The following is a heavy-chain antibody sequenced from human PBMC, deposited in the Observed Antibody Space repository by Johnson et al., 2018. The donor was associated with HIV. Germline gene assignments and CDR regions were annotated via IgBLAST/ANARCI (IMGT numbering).Heavy chain of an antibody. V-gene: IGHV3-20*04. J-gene: IGHJ3*02. CDR2: INWSGGSA. CDR3: ASYGDYKSSDAFDI. CDR1: GFTSDDYG. Sequence: VQLVESGGGVVRPGGSLRLSCAASGFTSDDYGMSWVRQAPGKGLEWVSGINWSGGSAGYALSVTARFTISRDNAKNSLYLQMNSLRAEDTAVYYCASYGDYKSSDAFDIWGQGTMVTVSS. D-gene: IGHD4-17*01.